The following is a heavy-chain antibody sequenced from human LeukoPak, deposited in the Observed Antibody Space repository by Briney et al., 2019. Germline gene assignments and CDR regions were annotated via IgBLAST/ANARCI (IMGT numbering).Heavy chain of an antibody. D-gene: IGHD2-21*02. J-gene: IGHJ4*02. Sequence: GGSLRLSCVASGVTFSNDAKSWGRQAPGKGLEWASAITGSGDSTFNADSVKGRFTISRDNSKNTLHLQMNNLRAEDTAIYYCAKSRIVVVTAIDYWGQGILVTVSS. CDR2: ITGSGDST. CDR1: GVTFSNDA. V-gene: IGHV3-23*01. CDR3: AKSRIVVVTAIDY.